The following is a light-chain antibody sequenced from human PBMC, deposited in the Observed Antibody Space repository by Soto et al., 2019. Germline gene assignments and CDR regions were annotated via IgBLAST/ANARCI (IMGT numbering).Light chain of an antibody. CDR2: DVS. Sequence: DIQMTQSPSTLSASVGDRVTITCRASQSISYRLAWYQQKPGKAPSVLIYDVSNLESGVPSRFSGGGSGTEFTLTISSLQPDDFATYYCQQYNSYSWTFGQGTKVDIK. CDR3: QQYNSYSWT. V-gene: IGKV1-5*01. J-gene: IGKJ1*01. CDR1: QSISYR.